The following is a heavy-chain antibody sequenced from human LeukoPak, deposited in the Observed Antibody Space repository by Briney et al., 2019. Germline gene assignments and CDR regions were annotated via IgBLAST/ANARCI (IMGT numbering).Heavy chain of an antibody. CDR3: ARATREYYYGSGSYYQGGFAY. V-gene: IGHV4-31*03. CDR2: IYYSGST. CDR1: GGSISSGGYY. D-gene: IGHD3-10*01. J-gene: IGHJ4*02. Sequence: SETLSLTCTVSGGSISSGGYYWSWIRQHPGKGLEWIGYIYYSGSTYYNPSLKSRVTISVDTSKNQFSLKLSSVTAADTAVYYCARATREYYYGSGSYYQGGFAYWGQGTLVTVSS.